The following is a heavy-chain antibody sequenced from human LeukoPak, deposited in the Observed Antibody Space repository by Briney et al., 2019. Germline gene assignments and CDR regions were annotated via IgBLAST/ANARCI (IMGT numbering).Heavy chain of an antibody. D-gene: IGHD1-26*01. V-gene: IGHV3-64D*09. Sequence: GGSLRLSCLASGFTFSSYAMHWVRQAPGKGLEYVSAISSNGGSTYYADSVKGRFTISRDNSKNTLYLQMSSLRAEDTAVYYCVKGHLVWEQGDYFDYWGQGTLVTVSS. CDR1: GFTFSSYA. CDR3: VKGHLVWEQGDYFDY. J-gene: IGHJ4*02. CDR2: ISSNGGST.